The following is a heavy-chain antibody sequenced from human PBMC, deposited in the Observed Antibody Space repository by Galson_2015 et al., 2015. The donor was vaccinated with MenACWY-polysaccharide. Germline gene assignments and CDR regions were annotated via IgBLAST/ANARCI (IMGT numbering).Heavy chain of an antibody. V-gene: IGHV3-23*01. CDR3: AKASQWGAAAVGSFDI. CDR2: ISGSGTNI. CDR1: GFSITSYA. D-gene: IGHD6-13*01. Sequence: SLRLSCAVSGFSITSYAVNWVRQAPGKGLEWVAVISGSGTNIQYADSVKGRFTISRDTSKSTLYLQMNSLRAEDTAKYYCAKASQWGAAAVGSFDIWGQGTMVTVSS. J-gene: IGHJ3*02.